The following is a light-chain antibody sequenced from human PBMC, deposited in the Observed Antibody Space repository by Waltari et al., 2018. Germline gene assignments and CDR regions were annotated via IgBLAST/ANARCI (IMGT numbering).Light chain of an antibody. CDR3: QQYSISPLS. J-gene: IGKJ2*03. CDR1: QGISVW. V-gene: IGKV1-5*03. CDR2: KTS. Sequence: DIQMTQSPSSLSASVGDRVTITCRASQGISVWLAWYQQKPGRAPSLLIYKTSNLESGVPSRFSGSGSGTDFTLTINSLQPEDFATYYCQQYSISPLSFGQGTKLEI.